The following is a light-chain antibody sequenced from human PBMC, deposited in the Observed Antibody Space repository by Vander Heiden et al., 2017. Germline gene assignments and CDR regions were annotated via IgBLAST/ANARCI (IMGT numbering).Light chain of an antibody. J-gene: IGLJ3*02. V-gene: IGLV2-23*02. CDR2: EVS. Sequence: QSSLTQPASVSRSPGQSLTISCTATSSDVVSYNLVTWYQHHPGKAPKLMIYEVSKRPSGVSNRFSGSKSGNTASLTICGLQAEDEADYYCGSYEGSRTCWVFGGGTKLTVL. CDR1: SSDVVSYNL. CDR3: GSYEGSRTCWV.